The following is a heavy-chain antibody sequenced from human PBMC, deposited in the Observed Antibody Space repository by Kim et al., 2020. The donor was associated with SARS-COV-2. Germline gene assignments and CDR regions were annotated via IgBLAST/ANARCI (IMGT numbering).Heavy chain of an antibody. CDR3: ARPGGRRRAPNPYNWFDP. CDR1: GGSISSSSYY. CDR2: IYYSGST. Sequence: SETLSLTCTVSGGSISSSSYYWGWIRQPPGKGLEWIGSIYYSGSTYYNPSLKSRVTISVDTSKNQFSLKLSSVTAADTAVYYCARPGGRRRAPNPYNWFDPWGQGTLVTVSS. D-gene: IGHD3-10*01. J-gene: IGHJ5*02. V-gene: IGHV4-39*01.